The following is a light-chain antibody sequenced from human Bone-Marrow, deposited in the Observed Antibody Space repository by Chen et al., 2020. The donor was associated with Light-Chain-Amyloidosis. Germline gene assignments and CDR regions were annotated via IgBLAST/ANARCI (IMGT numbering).Light chain of an antibody. Sequence: QSALTQPRSVSGSPGQSVTISCTGTSSDVGGYNYVSWYQQHPGKAPQLMSYDVSKRPSGVPDRFSGSTSGNPASLTISGLQAEDEADYYCCSYAGSYWVFGGGTKLTVL. V-gene: IGLV2-11*01. CDR3: CSYAGSYWV. CDR2: DVS. CDR1: SSDVGGYNY. J-gene: IGLJ3*02.